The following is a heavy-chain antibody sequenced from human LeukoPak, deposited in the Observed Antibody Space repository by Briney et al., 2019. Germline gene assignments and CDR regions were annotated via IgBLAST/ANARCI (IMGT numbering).Heavy chain of an antibody. CDR2: INHSGST. D-gene: IGHD3-10*01. J-gene: IGHJ4*02. CDR3: ARPLLWFGAYDY. V-gene: IGHV4-34*01. Sequence: SETLSLTCAVYGGSFSGYYWSWIRQPPGKGLEWIGEINHSGSTNYNPSLKSRVTISVDTSKNQFSLKLSSVTAADTAVYYCARPLLWFGAYDYWGQGTPVTVSS. CDR1: GGSFSGYY.